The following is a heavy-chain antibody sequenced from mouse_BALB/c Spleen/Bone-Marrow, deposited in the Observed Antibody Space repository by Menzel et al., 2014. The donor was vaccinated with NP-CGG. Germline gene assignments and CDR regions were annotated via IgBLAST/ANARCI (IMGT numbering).Heavy chain of an antibody. V-gene: IGHV14-3*02. CDR2: IDPANGNT. J-gene: IGHJ1*01. D-gene: IGHD1-1*01. CDR1: GFNIKDTY. Sequence: DVKLQGSGAELVKPGASVKLSCTASGFNIKDTYMHWVKERPEQGLEWIGRIDPANGNTKYDPKFQGKATITADTSSNTAYLQLSSLTSEDTAVYYCVYGRDWYFDVWGAGTTVTVSS. CDR3: VYGRDWYFDV.